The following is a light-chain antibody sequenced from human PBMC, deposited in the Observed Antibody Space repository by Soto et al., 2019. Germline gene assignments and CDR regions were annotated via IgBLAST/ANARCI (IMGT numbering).Light chain of an antibody. J-gene: IGKJ1*01. V-gene: IGKV3-20*01. Sequence: EVLMTQSPATLSVSPGERATLSCRASQSVSSSYLAWYQQKRDQAPRLLIYAASSRATGVPDRFSGSGSGTDFTLTISRLEPEDFAVYFCQQYGRPPWTFGQGTKVDIK. CDR3: QQYGRPPWT. CDR2: AAS. CDR1: QSVSSSY.